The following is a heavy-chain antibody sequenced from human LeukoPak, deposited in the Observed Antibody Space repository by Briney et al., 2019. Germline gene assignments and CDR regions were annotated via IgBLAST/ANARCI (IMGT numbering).Heavy chain of an antibody. D-gene: IGHD1-26*01. CDR3: ARVGWELFFDY. CDR1: GFTFSSYA. Sequence: GGSLRLSCAASGFTFSSYAMSWVRQAPGKGLEWVSAISGSGGSTYYADSVKGRFTISRDNAKNSLYLQMNSLRAEDTAVYYCARVGWELFFDYWGQGTLVTVSS. CDR2: ISGSGGST. J-gene: IGHJ4*02. V-gene: IGHV3-23*01.